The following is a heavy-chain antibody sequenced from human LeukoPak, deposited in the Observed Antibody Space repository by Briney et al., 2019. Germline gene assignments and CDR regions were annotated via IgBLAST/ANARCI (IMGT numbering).Heavy chain of an antibody. CDR3: ARRAFLVTAPRLYYFAY. V-gene: IGHV4-4*07. CDR1: GGSISSYY. CDR2: IYNSGST. D-gene: IGHD1-26*01. Sequence: SETLSLTCTASGGSISSYYWSWIRQPAGKGLEWIGHIYNSGSTNYNPSRKSRVTLSVATSKTQFPPYLSAGSAAATGLYFCARRAFLVTAPRLYYFAYWGQGTLAAVSS. J-gene: IGHJ4*02.